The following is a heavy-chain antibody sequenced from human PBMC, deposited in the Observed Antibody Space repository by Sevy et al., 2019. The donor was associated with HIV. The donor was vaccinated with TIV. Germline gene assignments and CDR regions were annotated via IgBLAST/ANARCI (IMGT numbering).Heavy chain of an antibody. D-gene: IGHD3-22*01. V-gene: IGHV4-31*03. CDR1: GGSISSGGFF. Sequence: SETLSLTCSVSGGSISSGGFFWSWIRQHPGKGLVWIGYIYYGGGTYYNPSLKSRSMISVDTSKNQFSLKVNSVTVADTAVYYCARFYDSSGGWFDPWGQGMLVTVSS. CDR2: IYYGGGT. J-gene: IGHJ5*02. CDR3: ARFYDSSGGWFDP.